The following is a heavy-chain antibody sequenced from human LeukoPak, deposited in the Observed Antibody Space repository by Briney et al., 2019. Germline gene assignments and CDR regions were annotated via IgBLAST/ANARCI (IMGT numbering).Heavy chain of an antibody. CDR3: AKDWASTYRRGYLDY. D-gene: IGHD1-1*01. Sequence: GGSLRLSCAASGFTFSSYGMHWVRQAPGKGLEWVAVISYDGSNKYYADSVKGRFTISRDNSKNTLYLQMNSLRAEDTAVYYCAKDWASTYRRGYLDYWGQGTLVTVSS. J-gene: IGHJ4*02. V-gene: IGHV3-30*18. CDR1: GFTFSSYG. CDR2: ISYDGSNK.